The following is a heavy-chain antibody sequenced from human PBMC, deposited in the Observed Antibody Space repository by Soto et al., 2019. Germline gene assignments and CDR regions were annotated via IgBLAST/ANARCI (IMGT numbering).Heavy chain of an antibody. D-gene: IGHD1-20*01. V-gene: IGHV3-30-3*01. CDR1: GFTFSSYA. J-gene: IGHJ4*02. CDR2: ISYDGSNK. Sequence: ESGGGVVQPGRSLRLSCAASGFTFSSYAMHWVRQAPGKGLEWVAVISYDGSNKYYADSVKGRFTISRDNSKNTLYLQMNSLRAEDTAVYYCARDGGITGTTGWLDYWGQGTLVTVSS. CDR3: ARDGGITGTTGWLDY.